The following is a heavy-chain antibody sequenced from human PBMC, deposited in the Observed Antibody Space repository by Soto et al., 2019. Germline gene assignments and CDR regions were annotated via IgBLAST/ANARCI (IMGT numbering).Heavy chain of an antibody. J-gene: IGHJ6*02. D-gene: IGHD4-4*01. CDR2: IYSGGST. CDR3: ARVRYTKFYYYYGMDV. Sequence: EVQLVETGGGLIQPGGSLRLSCAASGFTVSSNYISWVRQAPGKGLEWVSVIYSGGSTYYADSVKGRFTISRDNSKNTLYLQMNSLRAEDTAVYYCARVRYTKFYYYYGMDVWGQGTTVTVSS. V-gene: IGHV3-53*02. CDR1: GFTVSSNY.